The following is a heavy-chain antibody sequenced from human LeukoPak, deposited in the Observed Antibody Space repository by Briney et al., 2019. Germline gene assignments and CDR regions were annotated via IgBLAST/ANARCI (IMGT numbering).Heavy chain of an antibody. CDR2: IIPIFGRA. J-gene: IGHJ4*02. Sequence: SVKVSCKASGGTFSSYAISWLRQAPGQGLEWMGRIIPIFGRANYAQKFQGRVTITTDESTRTAYMELSSLRSEDTAVYYCARGPRITMIGGSFDYWGQGTLATVSS. V-gene: IGHV1-69*05. D-gene: IGHD3-22*01. CDR3: ARGPRITMIGGSFDY. CDR1: GGTFSSYA.